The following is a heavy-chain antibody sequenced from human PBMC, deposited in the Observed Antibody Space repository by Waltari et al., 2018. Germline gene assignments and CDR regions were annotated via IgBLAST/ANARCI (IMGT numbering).Heavy chain of an antibody. CDR1: GFTFSSYS. CDR3: TTDGILYGDYVMGEFDY. CDR2: IKSKTDGGTT. Sequence: EVQLVESGGGLVQPGGSLRLSCAASGFTFSSYSMNWVRQAPGKGLEWVGRIKSKTDGGTTDYAAPVKGRFTISRDDSKNTLYLQMNSLKTEDTAVYYCTTDGILYGDYVMGEFDYWGQGTLVTVSS. J-gene: IGHJ4*02. D-gene: IGHD4-17*01. V-gene: IGHV3-15*01.